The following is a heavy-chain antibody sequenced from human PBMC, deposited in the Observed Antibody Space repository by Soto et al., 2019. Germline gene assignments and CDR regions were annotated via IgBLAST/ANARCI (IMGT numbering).Heavy chain of an antibody. J-gene: IGHJ4*02. CDR3: ARLGLDYCDSSGLPVDN. Sequence: EVQLVESGGGLVQPGGSLRLSCAASGFTVSSNYMSWVRQAPGKGLEWVSVIYSGGSTYYADSVKGRFTISRHNSKNTLYVQMNSLRAEDTAVYYCARLGLDYCDSSGLPVDNWGQGTLVTVSS. D-gene: IGHD3-22*01. CDR2: IYSGGST. V-gene: IGHV3-53*04. CDR1: GFTVSSNY.